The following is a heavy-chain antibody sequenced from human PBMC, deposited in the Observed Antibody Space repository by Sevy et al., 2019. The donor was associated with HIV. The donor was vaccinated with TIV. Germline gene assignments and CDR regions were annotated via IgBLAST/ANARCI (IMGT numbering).Heavy chain of an antibody. CDR3: AKAYHLMVRGGYCDY. Sequence: GGSLRLSCAASGFTFSSYAMSWVRQAPGKGLEWVSAMSGSGGSTYYADSVKGRFTISRDNSKDTLYLQMNSLRAEDTAVYYCAKAYHLMVRGGYCDYWGQGTLVTVSS. CDR2: MSGSGGST. D-gene: IGHD3-10*01. CDR1: GFTFSSYA. J-gene: IGHJ4*02. V-gene: IGHV3-23*01.